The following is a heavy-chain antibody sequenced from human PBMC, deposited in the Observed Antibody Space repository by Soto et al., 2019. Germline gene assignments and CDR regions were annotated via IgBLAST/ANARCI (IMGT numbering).Heavy chain of an antibody. CDR2: IYHSGST. J-gene: IGHJ3*02. D-gene: IGHD5-18*01. Sequence: QVQLQESGPGLVTPSETLSLTCIVSGGSISRGGYYWAWIRQQPGKGLEWIGHIYHSGSTYYNPSLKSRVNMSVDTSTNLFSLRLSSVTAADTSVYYCARDGYTYGSNAYDIWGQGTMVTVSP. CDR1: GGSISRGGYY. CDR3: ARDGYTYGSNAYDI. V-gene: IGHV4-31*03.